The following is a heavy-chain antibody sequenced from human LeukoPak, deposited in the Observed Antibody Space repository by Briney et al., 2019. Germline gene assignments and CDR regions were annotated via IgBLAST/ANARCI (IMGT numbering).Heavy chain of an antibody. D-gene: IGHD6-13*01. CDR1: GYTLTELS. V-gene: IGHV1-24*01. Sequence: GASVKVSCKVSGYTLTELSMHWMRQAPGKGLEWMGGFDPEDGETIYAQKFQGRVTMTEDTSTDTAYMELSSLRSGDTAVYYCATGGAAAGLNWFDPWGQGTLVTVSS. CDR2: FDPEDGET. CDR3: ATGGAAAGLNWFDP. J-gene: IGHJ5*02.